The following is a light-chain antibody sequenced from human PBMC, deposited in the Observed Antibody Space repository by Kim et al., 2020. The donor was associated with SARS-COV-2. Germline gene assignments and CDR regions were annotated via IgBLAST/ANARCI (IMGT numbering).Light chain of an antibody. Sequence: SPGERATLPCRPSQSVDSNLAWYQQKPGQAPRLLIYGASTRATGIPARFSGSGSGTEFTLTISSLQSEDFAVYYCQQYNNWPRWTFGQGTKVDIK. CDR1: QSVDSN. J-gene: IGKJ1*01. V-gene: IGKV3-15*01. CDR2: GAS. CDR3: QQYNNWPRWT.